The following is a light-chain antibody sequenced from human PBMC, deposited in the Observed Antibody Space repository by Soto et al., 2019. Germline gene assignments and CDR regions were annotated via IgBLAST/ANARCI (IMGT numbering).Light chain of an antibody. CDR3: QHYDSHRGS. CDR1: QSVSTW. J-gene: IGKJ2*01. CDR2: EAS. V-gene: IGKV1-5*01. Sequence: DIQMTQSPSILSASVGDRVTITCRASQSVSTWMAWYQQKPGKAPNLLIFEASTLQRGVPSRFSGSGSGTEFTLTISGLQPDDFATYYCQHYDSHRGSFGQGTKLVIK.